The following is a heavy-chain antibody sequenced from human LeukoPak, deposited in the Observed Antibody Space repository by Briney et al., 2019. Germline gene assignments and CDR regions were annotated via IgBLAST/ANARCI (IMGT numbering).Heavy chain of an antibody. J-gene: IGHJ6*02. CDR3: ASCPGPCYYYHGMDV. CDR1: GYTFTGYY. CDR2: IIPIFGTA. V-gene: IGHV1-69*13. Sequence: SVKVSCKASGYTFTGYYMHWVRQAPGQGLEWMGGIIPIFGTANYAQKFQGRVTITADESTSTAYMELSSLRSEDTAVYYCASCPGPCYYYHGMDVWGQGTTVTVSS.